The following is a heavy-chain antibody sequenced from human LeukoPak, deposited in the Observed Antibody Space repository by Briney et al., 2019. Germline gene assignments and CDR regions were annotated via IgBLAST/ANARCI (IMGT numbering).Heavy chain of an antibody. Sequence: GGSLRLSCAASGFTFSSFAVSWVRQAPGKGLEWVSVISGSGDSTYYADSVKGRFTISRDNSKNTLYLQMNSLRAEDTAIYYCTKGSVLTIFGVAWHAFDIWGQGTMVTVSP. CDR1: GFTFSSFA. CDR2: ISGSGDST. D-gene: IGHD3-3*01. V-gene: IGHV3-23*01. J-gene: IGHJ3*02. CDR3: TKGSVLTIFGVAWHAFDI.